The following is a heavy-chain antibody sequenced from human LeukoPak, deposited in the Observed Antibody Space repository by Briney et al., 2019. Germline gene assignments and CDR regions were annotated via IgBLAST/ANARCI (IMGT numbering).Heavy chain of an antibody. CDR3: ARYSGTMIVVVPPRRYFDY. Sequence: NPSETLSLTCAVYGGSFSGYYWSWIRQPPGKGLEWIGEINHSGSTNYNPSLKSRVTISVDTSKNQFSLKLSSVTAADTAVYYCARYSGTMIVVVPPRRYFDYWGQGTLVTVSS. CDR2: INHSGST. J-gene: IGHJ4*02. D-gene: IGHD3-22*01. V-gene: IGHV4-34*01. CDR1: GGSFSGYY.